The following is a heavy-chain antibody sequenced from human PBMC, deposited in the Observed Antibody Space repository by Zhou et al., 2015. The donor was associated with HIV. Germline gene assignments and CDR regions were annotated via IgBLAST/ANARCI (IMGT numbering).Heavy chain of an antibody. J-gene: IGHJ4*02. CDR1: GGTFSSYA. V-gene: IGHV1-69*01. D-gene: IGHD2-15*01. CDR3: ARVLRWGAGDGYCSGGSCRYYFDY. Sequence: QVQLVQSGAEVKKPGSSVKVSCKASGGTFSSYAISWVRQAPGQGLEWMGGIIPIFGTANYAQKFQGRVTITADESTSTAYMELSSLRSEDTAVYYCARVLRWGAGDGYCSGGSCRYYFDYWGQGTLVTVSS. CDR2: IIPIFGTA.